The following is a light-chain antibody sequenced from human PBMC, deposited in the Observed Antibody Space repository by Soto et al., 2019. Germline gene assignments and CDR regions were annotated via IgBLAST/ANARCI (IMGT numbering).Light chain of an antibody. V-gene: IGKV3-20*01. CDR1: QSVSSSY. CDR3: QQYGSSRT. J-gene: IGKJ1*01. CDR2: GAS. Sequence: EIVLTQSPGTLSLSPGEKATLSCRASQSVSSSYLDWYQQKPGQAPRLLIYGASSRATGIPDRISGSGSGTDFPLTISSLEPEDCAVYYCQQYGSSRTFGQGTKVEIK.